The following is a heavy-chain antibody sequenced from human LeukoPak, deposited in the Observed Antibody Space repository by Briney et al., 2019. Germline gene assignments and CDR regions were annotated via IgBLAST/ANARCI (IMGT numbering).Heavy chain of an antibody. D-gene: IGHD3-9*01. CDR1: GYTLTELS. CDR2: FDPEDGET. V-gene: IGHV1-24*01. CDR3: ATGQTGYHLSYYYYMDV. J-gene: IGHJ6*03. Sequence: GASVKVSCKVSGYTLTELSMHWVRQAPGKGLEWMGGFDPEDGETIYAQKFQGRVTMTEDTSTDTAYMELSSLRSEDTAVYYCATGQTGYHLSYYYYMDVWGKGTTVTVSS.